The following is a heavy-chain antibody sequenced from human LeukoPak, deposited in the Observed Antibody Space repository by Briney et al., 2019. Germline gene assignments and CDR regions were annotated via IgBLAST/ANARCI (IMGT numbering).Heavy chain of an antibody. CDR1: GGSFSGYY. V-gene: IGHV4-34*01. CDR3: ARAYTPFYCSGGSCSAYYFDY. D-gene: IGHD2-15*01. J-gene: IGHJ4*02. CDR2: INHSGST. Sequence: QSSETLSLTCAVYGGSFSGYYWSWIRQPPGKGLEWIGEINHSGSTNYNPSLKSRVTISLDTSKNQFSLKVSSVTAADTAVYYCARAYTPFYCSGGSCSAYYFDYWGQGTLVTVSS.